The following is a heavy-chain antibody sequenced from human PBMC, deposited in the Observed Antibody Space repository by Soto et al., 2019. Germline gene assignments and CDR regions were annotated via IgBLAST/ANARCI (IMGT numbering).Heavy chain of an antibody. D-gene: IGHD3-22*01. Sequence: PSETLSLTCTVSGGSMSSSGYSWGWIRQPPGKGLEWIGSIYYSGSTYYNPSLKSRVTISVDTSKNQISLKLRSVTAADTAVYYCARHNDDRSGYREYYFDYWGQGTLVSVSS. J-gene: IGHJ4*02. V-gene: IGHV4-39*01. CDR3: ARHNDDRSGYREYYFDY. CDR1: GGSMSSSGYS. CDR2: IYYSGST.